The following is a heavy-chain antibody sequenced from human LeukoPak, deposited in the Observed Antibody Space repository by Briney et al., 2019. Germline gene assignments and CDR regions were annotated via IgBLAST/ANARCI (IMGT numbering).Heavy chain of an antibody. CDR1: GYTFTSYA. CDR2: INTNTGNP. V-gene: IGHV7-4-1*02. Sequence: ASVKVSCKASGYTFTSYAMNWVRQAPGQGLEWMGWINTNTGNPTYAQGFTGRFVFSLDTSVSTAYLQISSLKAEDTAVYYCATQGYFYAYSGMDVWGQGTTVTVSS. D-gene: IGHD3-16*01. J-gene: IGHJ6*02. CDR3: ATQGYFYAYSGMDV.